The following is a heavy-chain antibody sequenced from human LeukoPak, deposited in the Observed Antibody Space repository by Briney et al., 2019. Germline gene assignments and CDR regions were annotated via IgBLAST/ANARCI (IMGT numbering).Heavy chain of an antibody. CDR1: GGSISSSSYY. CDR2: ISYSGST. J-gene: IGHJ5*02. D-gene: IGHD2-21*01. CDR3: ARAFIRNLNWFDP. Sequence: SETLSLTCTVSGGSISSSSYYWAWIRQPPGRGLEWIGSISYSGSTNYNPSLKSRVTISVDTSKNQFSLKLSSVTAADTAVYYCARAFIRNLNWFDPWGQGTLVTVSS. V-gene: IGHV4-39*07.